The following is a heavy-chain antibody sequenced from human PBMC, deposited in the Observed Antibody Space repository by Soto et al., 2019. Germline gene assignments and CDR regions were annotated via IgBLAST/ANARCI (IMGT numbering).Heavy chain of an antibody. CDR1: GGSFSGYY. CDR2: INHSGST. J-gene: IGHJ4*02. V-gene: IGHV4-34*01. Sequence: SETLSLTCAVYGGSFSGYYWSWIRQPPGKGLGWIGEINHSGSTSYNPSLKSRVTISVDTSKNQFSLKLSYVTAADTAVYYCARGVAASSDYWGQGTLVTVSS. CDR3: ARGVAASSDY. D-gene: IGHD6-6*01.